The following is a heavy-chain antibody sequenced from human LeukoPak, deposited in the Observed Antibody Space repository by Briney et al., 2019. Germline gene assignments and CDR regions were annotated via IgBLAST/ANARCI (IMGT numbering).Heavy chain of an antibody. D-gene: IGHD3-10*01. V-gene: IGHV3-74*01. J-gene: IGHJ4*02. CDR2: INSDGGTT. Sequence: PGGSLGLSCGASGFTFGTYWMHWVRQAPGKGLVWVSGINSDGGTTTYADSVKGRSTISRDNAKNTLYLQTNNLRAEDTAIYYCATDYYVSGSYYRLFYWGQGTLVTVSS. CDR3: ATDYYVSGSYYRLFY. CDR1: GFTFGTYW.